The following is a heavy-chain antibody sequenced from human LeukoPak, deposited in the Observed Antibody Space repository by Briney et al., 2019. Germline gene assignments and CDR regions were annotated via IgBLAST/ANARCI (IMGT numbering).Heavy chain of an antibody. CDR2: ITDSGNTI. V-gene: IGHV3-11*01. Sequence: GGSLRLSCAASGFTFSDYNMNWVRQAPGKGLERVSYITDSGNTIHYADSVKGRFTISRDNAKNSLYLQMNSLRAEDTAAYYCARSIGLTGGGVDVWGQGTTVTVSS. D-gene: IGHD3-9*01. CDR3: ARSIGLTGGGVDV. J-gene: IGHJ6*02. CDR1: GFTFSDYN.